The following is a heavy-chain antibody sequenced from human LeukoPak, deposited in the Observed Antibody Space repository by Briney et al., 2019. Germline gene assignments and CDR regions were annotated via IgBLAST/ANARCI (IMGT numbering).Heavy chain of an antibody. J-gene: IGHJ4*02. CDR3: ARVKGPIAVAGNFDY. D-gene: IGHD6-19*01. CDR2: IYHSGST. CDR1: GGSISSSNW. V-gene: IGHV4-4*02. Sequence: PSGTLSLTCAVSGGSISSSNWWTWVRQPPGKGLEWIGEIYHSGSTNYNPSLKSRVTISVDTSKNQFSLKLSSVTAADTAVYYCARVKGPIAVAGNFDYWGQGTLVTVSS.